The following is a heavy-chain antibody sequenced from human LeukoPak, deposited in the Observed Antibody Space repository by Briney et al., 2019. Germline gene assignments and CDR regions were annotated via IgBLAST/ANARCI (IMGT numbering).Heavy chain of an antibody. D-gene: IGHD2-15*01. CDR2: IYYTGNT. Sequence: SETLSLTCTVSGDSITGYYWGWIRQPPGKGLEWIGNIYYTGNTYYNASLKSRVTISVDTSKNQFSLKVISMTAADTAVYYCARVRGYCSGGSCYDWFDPWGQGTLVTVSS. V-gene: IGHV4-38-2*02. J-gene: IGHJ5*02. CDR3: ARVRGYCSGGSCYDWFDP. CDR1: GDSITGYY.